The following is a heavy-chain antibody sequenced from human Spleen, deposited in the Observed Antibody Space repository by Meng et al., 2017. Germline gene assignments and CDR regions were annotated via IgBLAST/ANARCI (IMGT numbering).Heavy chain of an antibody. V-gene: IGHV1-2*06. J-gene: IGHJ4*02. CDR3: ARDEDISAAGKLFGDY. CDR2: INPKSGDT. D-gene: IGHD6-13*01. CDR1: GYTFPDYW. Sequence: ASVKVSCKASGYTFPDYWLHWVRRAPGQGLEWMGRINPKSGDTNYAQRFQGRVTMTGDTSISTAYMELGGLRSDDTAMYYCARDEDISAAGKLFGDYWGQGTLVTVSS.